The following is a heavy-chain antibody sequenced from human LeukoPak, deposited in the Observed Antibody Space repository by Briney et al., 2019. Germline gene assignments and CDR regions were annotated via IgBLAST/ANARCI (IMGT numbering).Heavy chain of an antibody. V-gene: IGHV4-59*08. Sequence: SETLSLTCTVSGGSISSYYWSWIRQPPGKGLGWIGYIYYSGSTNYNPSLKSRVTISVDTSKNQFSLKLSSVTAADTAVYYCASQIWDVDTAMVPYFDYWGQGTLVTVSS. CDR2: IYYSGST. D-gene: IGHD5-18*01. CDR1: GGSISSYY. J-gene: IGHJ4*02. CDR3: ASQIWDVDTAMVPYFDY.